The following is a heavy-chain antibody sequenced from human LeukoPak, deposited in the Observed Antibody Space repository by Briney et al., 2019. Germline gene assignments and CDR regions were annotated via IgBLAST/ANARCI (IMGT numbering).Heavy chain of an antibody. J-gene: IGHJ3*01. V-gene: IGHV3-74*01. Sequence: GGSLRLSCAASGFIFSGYGMHWVRQAPGKGLVWVSRINSDGSSTSYADSVKGRFTISRDSSKNTLYLQMNSLRAEDTAVYYCVRNYVAFDFWGQGTLVTVSS. D-gene: IGHD3-16*01. CDR2: INSDGSST. CDR1: GFIFSGYG. CDR3: VRNYVAFDF.